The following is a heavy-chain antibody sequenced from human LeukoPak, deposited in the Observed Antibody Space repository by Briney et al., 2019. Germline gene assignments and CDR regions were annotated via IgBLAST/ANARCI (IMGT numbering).Heavy chain of an antibody. CDR2: LYSGGGA. D-gene: IGHD3-9*01. Sequence: QTGGSLRLSCAASGASVNTNYMTWVRQAPGKGLEWVSVLYSGGGAYYADSVKDRFTISRDYSQNTLLLQMNSLRAEDTALYYCARGKTSDDIIEDAFDIWGQGTMVAVSS. J-gene: IGHJ3*02. CDR3: ARGKTSDDIIEDAFDI. V-gene: IGHV3-66*01. CDR1: GASVNTNY.